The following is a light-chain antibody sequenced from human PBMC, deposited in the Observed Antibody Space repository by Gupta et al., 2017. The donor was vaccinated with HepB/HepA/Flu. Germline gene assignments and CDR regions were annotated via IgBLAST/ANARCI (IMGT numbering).Light chain of an antibody. CDR2: DVT. CDR3: NSFTYTPTLVV. Sequence: QSALTQPASVSGSPAPSITLPCTGTSSDFGDFNHVSWYQQRPPKAPKLLISDVTNRPSGVASRFSGSKSGNTASLTITGLQAEEEADYYCNSFTYTPTLVVFGGGTKVTVL. J-gene: IGLJ2*01. V-gene: IGLV2-14*03. CDR1: SSDFGDFNH.